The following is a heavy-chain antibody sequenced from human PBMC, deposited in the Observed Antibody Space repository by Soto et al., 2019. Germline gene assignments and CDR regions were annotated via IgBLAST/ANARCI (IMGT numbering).Heavy chain of an antibody. CDR3: ARHQSGYICGLPLEY. V-gene: IGHV4-34*01. J-gene: IGHJ4*02. D-gene: IGHD5-12*01. CDR1: GGSFSDYY. Sequence: SETLSLTCVVFGGSFSDYYWSWIRQRPGKGLEWIGEIKHGGDTMYNPSLRSRVTMSLDMSKNQLSLTLTSVTAADTAVYYCARHQSGYICGLPLEYWGQGALVTVSS. CDR2: IKHGGDT.